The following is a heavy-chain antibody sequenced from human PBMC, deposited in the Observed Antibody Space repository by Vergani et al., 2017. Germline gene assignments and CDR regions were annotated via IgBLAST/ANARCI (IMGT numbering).Heavy chain of an antibody. CDR2: IYWNDDQ. CDR3: VYRKTEYGTTGCFYPFYYYYYMDV. D-gene: IGHD1-7*01. J-gene: IGHJ6*03. CDR1: GFSLNTRGVS. Sequence: QITLKESGPTFVKPTQTLTLTCTFSGFSLNTRGVSVAWIRQPPGKALDWLALIYWNDDQHYTPSLNNRVTITKDTSKNQVVLTMTNMDYVDTGTYYCVYRKTEYGTTGCFYPFYYYYYMDVWGKGTPVTVSS. V-gene: IGHV2-5*04.